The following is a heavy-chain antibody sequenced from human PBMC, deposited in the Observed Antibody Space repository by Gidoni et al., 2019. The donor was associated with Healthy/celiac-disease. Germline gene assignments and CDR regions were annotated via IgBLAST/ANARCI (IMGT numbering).Heavy chain of an antibody. CDR1: GYTFTSYY. D-gene: IGHD3-10*01. CDR3: ARDPYRGGYYYYGMDV. CDR2: INPSGGST. Sequence: QVQLVQSGAEVKKPGASVKVSCKASGYTFTSYYMHWVRQAPGQGLEWMGIINPSGGSTSYAQKFQGRVTMTRDTSTSTVYMELSSLRSEDTAVYYCARDPYRGGYYYYGMDVWGQGTTVTVSS. J-gene: IGHJ6*02. V-gene: IGHV1-46*01.